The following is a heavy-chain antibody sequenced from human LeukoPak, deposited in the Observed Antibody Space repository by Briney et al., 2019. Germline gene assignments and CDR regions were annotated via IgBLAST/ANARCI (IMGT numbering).Heavy chain of an antibody. CDR3: ARFPWGLPMIVVVIPDY. J-gene: IGHJ4*02. Sequence: SETLSLTCAVSGYSISSGYYWGWIRQPPGKGLEWIGSIYHSGSTYYNPSLKSRVTISVDTSKNQFSLKLSSVTAADTAVYYCARFPWGLPMIVVVIPDYWGQGTLVTVSS. CDR2: IYHSGST. D-gene: IGHD3-22*01. V-gene: IGHV4-38-2*01. CDR1: GYSISSGYY.